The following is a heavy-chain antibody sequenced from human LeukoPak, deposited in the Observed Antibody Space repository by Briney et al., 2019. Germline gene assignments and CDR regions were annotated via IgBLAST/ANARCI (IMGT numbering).Heavy chain of an antibody. CDR2: INPNSGDT. V-gene: IGHV1-2*02. CDR1: GFTFTDYY. Sequence: ASVKVSCKAPGFTFTDYYIHWVRQAPGQGLEWMGWINPNSGDTNYAQKFQGRVTMTRDTSINTAYMELSRLRSGDTAVYYCARADTSLVNFYYFGMDVWGQGTTVTVSS. CDR3: ARADTSLVNFYYFGMDV. J-gene: IGHJ6*02. D-gene: IGHD5-18*01.